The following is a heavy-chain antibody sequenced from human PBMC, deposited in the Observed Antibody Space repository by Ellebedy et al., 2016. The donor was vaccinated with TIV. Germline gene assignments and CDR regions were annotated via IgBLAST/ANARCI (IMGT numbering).Heavy chain of an antibody. CDR2: MNPNSGNT. V-gene: IGHV1-8*01. Sequence: ASVKVSCXASGGSFTSYDINWVRQATGQGLEWMGWMNPNSGNTGYAQKFQGRVTMTRDTSITTAYMELSSPRSGDTAIYYCARGMYQLLPDDSWGQGTLVTVSS. D-gene: IGHD2-2*01. CDR1: GGSFTSYD. CDR3: ARGMYQLLPDDS. J-gene: IGHJ4*02.